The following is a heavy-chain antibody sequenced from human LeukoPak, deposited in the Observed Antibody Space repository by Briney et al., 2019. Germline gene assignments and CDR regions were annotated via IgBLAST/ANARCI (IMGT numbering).Heavy chain of an antibody. CDR2: ISPTGSTT. J-gene: IGHJ6*02. Sequence: GGSLRLSCTASGFSFSGHWMHWARQLPGKGLVWVSRISPTGSTTSYADSVKGRFTISRDNAKNSLYLQMNSLRAEDTAVYYCAPDAYDFWSGYGMDVWGQGTTVTVSS. D-gene: IGHD3-3*01. CDR3: APDAYDFWSGYGMDV. V-gene: IGHV3-74*01. CDR1: GFSFSGHW.